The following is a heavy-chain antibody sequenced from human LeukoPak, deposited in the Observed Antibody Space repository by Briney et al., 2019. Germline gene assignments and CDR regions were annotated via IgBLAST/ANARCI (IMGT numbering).Heavy chain of an antibody. J-gene: IGHJ4*02. CDR3: ARVRRYDSSGYKY. D-gene: IGHD3-22*01. V-gene: IGHV3-74*01. Sequence: GGSLRLSCAASGFTFSSYEMNWVRQAPGKGLVWVSRINSDGSSTSYADSVKGRFTISRDNAKNTLYLQMNSLRAEDTAVYYCARVRRYDSSGYKYWGQGTLVTVSS. CDR2: INSDGSST. CDR1: GFTFSSYE.